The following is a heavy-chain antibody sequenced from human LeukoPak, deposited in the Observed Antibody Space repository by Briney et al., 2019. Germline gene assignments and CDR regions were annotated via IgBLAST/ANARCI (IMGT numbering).Heavy chain of an antibody. Sequence: GGSLRLSCAASGFTVSGNHMSWVRQAPGKGLEWVSVIYIGGGTYYADSVKGRFTISRDISTNNLYLQMNSLRAEDTAVYYCATGPYYPGGRFDYWGQGTLVTVSS. CDR1: GFTVSGNH. D-gene: IGHD3-10*01. J-gene: IGHJ4*02. V-gene: IGHV3-53*01. CDR3: ATGPYYPGGRFDY. CDR2: IYIGGGT.